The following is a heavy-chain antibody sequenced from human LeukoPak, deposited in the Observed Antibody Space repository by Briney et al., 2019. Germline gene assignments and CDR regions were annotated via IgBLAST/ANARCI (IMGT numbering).Heavy chain of an antibody. CDR3: ARALQRQIQLWLRARGEKNYDMDV. Sequence: GGSLRLSCAASGFTFSSYEMNWVRQAPGKGLEWVSYISSSGSTIYYADSVKGRFTISRDNAKNSLYLQMNSLRAEDTAVYYCARALQRQIQLWLRARGEKNYDMDVWGQGTTVTVSS. V-gene: IGHV3-48*03. CDR1: GFTFSSYE. J-gene: IGHJ6*02. CDR2: ISSSGSTI. D-gene: IGHD5-18*01.